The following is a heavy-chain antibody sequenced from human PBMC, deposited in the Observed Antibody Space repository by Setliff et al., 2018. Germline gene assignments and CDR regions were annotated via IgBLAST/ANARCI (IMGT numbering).Heavy chain of an antibody. CDR1: GGSFSEYH. D-gene: IGHD6-19*01. CDR2: INHSGST. CDR3: ARGGGYNSGSYQGGFYYMDV. Sequence: SETLSLTCAVSGGSFSEYHWSWIRQTPGKGLEWIGKINHSGSTIVNPSLKGRVTMSIYMSKSQFSLTLTSVTAADTAVYYCARGGGYNSGSYQGGFYYMDVWGKGTTVTVSS. J-gene: IGHJ6*03. V-gene: IGHV4-34*01.